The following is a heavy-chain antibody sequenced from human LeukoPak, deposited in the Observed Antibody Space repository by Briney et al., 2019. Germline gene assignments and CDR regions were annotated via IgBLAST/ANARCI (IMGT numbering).Heavy chain of an antibody. CDR1: GYFISSGYY. V-gene: IGHV4-38-2*02. J-gene: IGHJ4*02. CDR2: IYHSEST. D-gene: IGHD3-9*01. CDR3: ASLTGYVDY. Sequence: SETLSLTCTVSGYFISSGYYWGWIRQPPGKGLEWIGSIYHSESTYYNPSLKSRVTISVDTSKIQFYLKLSSVTAADTAVYYCASLTGYVDYWGQGTLVTVSS.